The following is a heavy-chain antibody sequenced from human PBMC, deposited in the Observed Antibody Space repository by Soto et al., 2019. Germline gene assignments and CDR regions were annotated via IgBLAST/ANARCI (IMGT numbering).Heavy chain of an antibody. CDR2: IIPIFGTA. CDR3: AREGGSYLYFDY. D-gene: IGHD1-26*01. Sequence: RASVKVSCKASGGTFSSYAISWVRQAPGQGLEWMGGIIPIFGTANYAQKFQGRVTITADESTSTAYMELSSLRSEDTAVYYCAREGGSYLYFDYWGQGTLVTVAS. J-gene: IGHJ4*02. CDR1: GGTFSSYA. V-gene: IGHV1-69*13.